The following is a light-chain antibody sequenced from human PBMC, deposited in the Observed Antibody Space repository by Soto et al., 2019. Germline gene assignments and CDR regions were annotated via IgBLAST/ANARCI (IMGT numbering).Light chain of an antibody. CDR2: EVN. Sequence: QSALTQPPSASGSPGQSVTISCTGTSSDVGAYNSVSWYQHYPGKAPKLLIYEVNKRPSGVPDRFSGSKSGNTASLTVSGLQAEDEAEYYCSSYAGATNLVFGGGTQLTVL. CDR3: SSYAGATNLV. V-gene: IGLV2-8*01. CDR1: SSDVGAYNS. J-gene: IGLJ2*01.